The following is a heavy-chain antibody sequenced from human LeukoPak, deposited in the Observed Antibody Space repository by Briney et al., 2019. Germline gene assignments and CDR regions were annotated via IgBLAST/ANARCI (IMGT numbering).Heavy chain of an antibody. CDR3: ARDGSDTKRSFDP. D-gene: IGHD2-2*01. J-gene: IGHJ5*02. CDR2: ISAYNGNT. Sequence: GASVKVSCKASGYTFTSYGISWVRQAPGQGLEWMGWISAYNGNTNYAQKLQGRVTMTTDTSTSTAYIELRSLRSDDTAVYYCARDGSDTKRSFDPWGQGTLVTVSS. V-gene: IGHV1-18*01. CDR1: GYTFTSYG.